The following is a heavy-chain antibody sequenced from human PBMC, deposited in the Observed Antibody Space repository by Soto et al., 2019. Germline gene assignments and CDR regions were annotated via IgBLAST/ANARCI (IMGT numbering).Heavy chain of an antibody. D-gene: IGHD6-19*01. J-gene: IGHJ4*02. CDR2: IYNIGST. V-gene: IGHV4-59*08. Sequence: PSETLSLTCTVSGGSISSYYWSWIRQPPGKGLEWIGYIYNIGSTNYNPSLRSRVTMSIDTSQEQFSLKLSSVTATDTAVYYCARHVNLPLAVTGFDSWGRGTLVTVSS. CDR3: ARHVNLPLAVTGFDS. CDR1: GGSISSYY.